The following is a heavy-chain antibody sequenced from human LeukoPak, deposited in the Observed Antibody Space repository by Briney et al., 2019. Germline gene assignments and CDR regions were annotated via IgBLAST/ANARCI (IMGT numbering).Heavy chain of an antibody. CDR1: GGSISTYY. CDR3: ARAPGVAEVGRLDL. J-gene: IGHJ2*01. V-gene: IGHV4-30-4*01. Sequence: SETLSLTCTVSGGSISTYYWSWIRQPPGKGLEWIGYIFYSGNIYYNPSLKSRVTISMDTSKNQFSLKLSSVTAADTAVYYCARAPGVAEVGRLDLWGRGTLVTVSS. CDR2: IFYSGNI. D-gene: IGHD7-27*01.